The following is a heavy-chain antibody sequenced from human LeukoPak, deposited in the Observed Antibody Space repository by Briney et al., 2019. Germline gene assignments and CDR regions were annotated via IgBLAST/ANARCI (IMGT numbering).Heavy chain of an antibody. CDR2: FYYVGST. V-gene: IGHV4-39*02. D-gene: IGHD6-19*01. CDR1: GGSISSTNYF. J-gene: IGHJ3*02. Sequence: TSETLSLTCTVSGGSISSTNYFWGWIRQPPGKGLEWIGSFYYVGSTYYNSSLKSRVTLSVDTSKSQFSLKLKSMTGADTAVYYCAREGGKGWYVRSYTFDIWGRGTLVAVSS. CDR3: AREGGKGWYVRSYTFDI.